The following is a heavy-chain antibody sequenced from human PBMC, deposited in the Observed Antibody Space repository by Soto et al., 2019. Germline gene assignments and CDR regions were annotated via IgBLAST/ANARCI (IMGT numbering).Heavy chain of an antibody. CDR1: GGSISSGDYY. J-gene: IGHJ6*02. Sequence: SETLSLTCTVSGGSISSGDYYWSWIRQPPGKGLEWIGYIYYSGSTYYNPSLKSRVTISVDTSKNQFSLKLSSVTAADTAVYYCARDNGGTMVRGGMDVWGQGTTVTVSS. V-gene: IGHV4-30-4*01. D-gene: IGHD3-10*01. CDR3: ARDNGGTMVRGGMDV. CDR2: IYYSGST.